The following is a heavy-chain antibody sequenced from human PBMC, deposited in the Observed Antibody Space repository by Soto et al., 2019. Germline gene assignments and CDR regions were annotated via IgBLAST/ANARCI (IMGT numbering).Heavy chain of an antibody. Sequence: SVKVSCKASGGTFSSYAISWVRQAPGQGLEWMGGIIPIFGTANYAQKFQGRVTITADESTSTAYMELSSLRSEDTAVYYCAGGATLVRGVIIAGTYDGMDVWGQGTTVTVSS. D-gene: IGHD3-10*01. CDR3: AGGATLVRGVIIAGTYDGMDV. V-gene: IGHV1-69*13. CDR1: GGTFSSYA. CDR2: IIPIFGTA. J-gene: IGHJ6*02.